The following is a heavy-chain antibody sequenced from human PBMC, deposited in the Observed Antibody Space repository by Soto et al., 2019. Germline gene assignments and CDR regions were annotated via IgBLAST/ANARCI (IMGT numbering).Heavy chain of an antibody. Sequence: SDTLSLTCTVSGGAITSSPYFWSWIRQSPGRGLEYIGYTYDDGRATYNPSLQSRVTISVDKSTSKFSLSLTSVAGADTAVSFCARMSRTVNYWGQGTPVTVS. J-gene: IGHJ4*02. CDR2: TYDDGRA. CDR1: GGAITSSPYF. CDR3: ARMSRTVNY. D-gene: IGHD4-17*01. V-gene: IGHV4-61*05.